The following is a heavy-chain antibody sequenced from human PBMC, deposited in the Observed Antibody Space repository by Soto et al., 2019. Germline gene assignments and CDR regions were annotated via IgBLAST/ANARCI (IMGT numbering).Heavy chain of an antibody. CDR1: GGSFSGYY. V-gene: IGHV4-34*01. CDR3: ASQGWGYTRYCSGGSCYSARLKFFDY. D-gene: IGHD2-15*01. J-gene: IGHJ4*02. Sequence: SETLSLTCAVYGGSFSGYYWSWIRQPPGKGLEWIGEINHSGSTNYNPSLKSRVTISVDTSKNQFALKLGSVTAADTAVYYCASQGWGYTRYCSGGSCYSARLKFFDYWGQGTLVTVSS. CDR2: INHSGST.